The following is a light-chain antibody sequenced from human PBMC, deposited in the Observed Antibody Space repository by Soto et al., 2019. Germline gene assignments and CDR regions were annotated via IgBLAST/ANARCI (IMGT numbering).Light chain of an antibody. CDR2: DVS. V-gene: IGLV2-14*01. CDR3: SSYTSSSTSSV. J-gene: IGLJ1*01. Sequence: QSALTQPASVSGSPGQSITISCTGSSSDVGGYDYVSWYQQHPGKPPKLMIYDVSNRPSGVSDRFSGSKSGNTASLTISGLQAEDEADYYSSSYTSSSTSSVFGTGTKVTVL. CDR1: SSDVGGYDY.